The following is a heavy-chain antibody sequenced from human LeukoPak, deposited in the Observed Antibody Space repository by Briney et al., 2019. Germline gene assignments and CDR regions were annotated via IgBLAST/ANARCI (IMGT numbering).Heavy chain of an antibody. D-gene: IGHD4-17*01. V-gene: IGHV4-31*03. CDR3: ARENLRTK. Sequence: SETLSLTCTVSGGSISSGGYDWSCIRQRPGKGLEWIWYIYYSGSTYYNPSLKSRVTISVDTSKNQFCLKWSSVTGADTAVYYCARENLRTKWGQGTLVTVSS. J-gene: IGHJ4*02. CDR1: GGSISSGGYD. CDR2: IYYSGST.